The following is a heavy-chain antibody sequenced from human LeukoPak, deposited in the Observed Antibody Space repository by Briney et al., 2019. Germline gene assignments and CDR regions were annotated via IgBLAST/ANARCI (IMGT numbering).Heavy chain of an antibody. Sequence: ETLSLTCAVSGGSISSSNWWSWVRQAPGKGLEWVANIKQDGSERYYVDSVKGRFTLSRDNAKNSLYLQMNSLRAEDTAVYYCARDRWSYDPQGGFDCWGQGTLVTVSS. CDR2: IKQDGSER. V-gene: IGHV3-7*03. J-gene: IGHJ4*02. CDR1: GGSISSSNW. CDR3: ARDRWSYDPQGGFDC. D-gene: IGHD3-22*01.